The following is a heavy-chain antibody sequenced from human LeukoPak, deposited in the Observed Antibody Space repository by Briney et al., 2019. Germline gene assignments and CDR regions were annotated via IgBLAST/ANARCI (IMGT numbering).Heavy chain of an antibody. D-gene: IGHD2-2*01. V-gene: IGHV4-34*01. J-gene: IGHJ4*02. CDR1: GGSFSGYY. CDR2: INHSGST. CDR3: ASSPFLGYCSSTTCYAGEIRSYFDY. Sequence: PSETLSLTCAVYGGSFSGYYWSWIRQPLGKGLEWIGEINHSGSTNYNPSLKSRVTMSVDTSKNQFSLKLSSVTAADTALYYCASSPFLGYCSSTTCYAGEIRSYFDYWGQGTLVTVSS.